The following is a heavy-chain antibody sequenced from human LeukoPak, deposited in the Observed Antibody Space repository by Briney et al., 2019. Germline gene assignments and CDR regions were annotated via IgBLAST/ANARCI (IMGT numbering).Heavy chain of an antibody. Sequence: ASVKVSCKASGYTFTGYYMHWVRQAPGQGLEWMGWINTNTGNPTYAQGFTGRFVFSLDTSVSTAYLQISSLKAEDTAVYYCARELAEKTDYVDDYWGQGTLVTVSS. CDR2: INTNTGNP. CDR3: ARELAEKTDYVDDY. D-gene: IGHD4-17*01. J-gene: IGHJ4*02. V-gene: IGHV7-4-1*02. CDR1: GYTFTGYY.